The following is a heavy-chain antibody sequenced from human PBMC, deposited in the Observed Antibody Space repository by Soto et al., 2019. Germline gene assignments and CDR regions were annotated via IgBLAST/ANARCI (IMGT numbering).Heavy chain of an antibody. CDR3: ARDYRNKGFDY. D-gene: IGHD4-4*01. J-gene: IGHJ4*02. Sequence: AGGSLTLSCVASGFTLSDYMSWIRQAPGKGQEWVSYISGRGNTISYADSVKGRYTVYKDNAKNSLYLQMNCLRAEDTAVYYCARDYRNKGFDYWGQGTLVTVSS. V-gene: IGHV3-11*01. CDR1: GFTLSDY. CDR2: ISGRGNTI.